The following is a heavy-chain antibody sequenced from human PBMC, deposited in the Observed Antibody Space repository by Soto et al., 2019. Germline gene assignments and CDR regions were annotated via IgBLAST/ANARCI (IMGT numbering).Heavy chain of an antibody. V-gene: IGHV3-30-3*01. D-gene: IGHD1-20*01. Sequence: QVQLVESGGGVVQPGRSRRLSCATSGFHFSSYGMHWVRQAPGKGLHWVAVISYDGSNENYADSVKGRFTISRDNSKNTLYLQMNGLRAEDTAVYYCARDLGEYHWNNGEDYYGLDVWGQGTTVTVSS. CDR3: ARDLGEYHWNNGEDYYGLDV. J-gene: IGHJ6*02. CDR1: GFHFSSYG. CDR2: ISYDGSNE.